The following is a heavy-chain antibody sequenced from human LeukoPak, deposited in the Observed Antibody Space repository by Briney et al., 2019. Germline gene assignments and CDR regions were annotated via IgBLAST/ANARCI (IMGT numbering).Heavy chain of an antibody. CDR3: ARDIVVVPAAIRAFDI. Sequence: ASVKVSCKASEYTFTSHYMHWVRQAPGQGLEWMGIINPSGGSTSYAQKFQGRVTMTRDTSTSPVYMELSSLRSEDTAVYYCARDIVVVPAAIRAFDIWGQGTMVTVSS. CDR2: INPSGGST. V-gene: IGHV1-46*01. D-gene: IGHD2-2*01. J-gene: IGHJ3*02. CDR1: EYTFTSHY.